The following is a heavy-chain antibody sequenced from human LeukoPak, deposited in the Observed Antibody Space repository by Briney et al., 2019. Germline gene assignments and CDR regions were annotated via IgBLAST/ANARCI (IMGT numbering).Heavy chain of an antibody. J-gene: IGHJ4*02. CDR3: ARHPKGSGHEY. CDR2: IYYSGST. Sequence: SETLSLTCTVSGGSISSNSYYWGWIRQPPGKGLEWIGSIYYSGSTYYNPSLKSRVTISVDTSKNQFSLKLSSVTAADTAVYYCARHPKGSGHEYWGQGTLVTVSS. V-gene: IGHV4-39*01. D-gene: IGHD5-12*01. CDR1: GGSISSNSYY.